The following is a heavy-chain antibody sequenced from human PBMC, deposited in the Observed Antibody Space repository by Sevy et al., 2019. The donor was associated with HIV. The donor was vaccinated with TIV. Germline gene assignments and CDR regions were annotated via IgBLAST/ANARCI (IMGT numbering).Heavy chain of an antibody. CDR3: ATDFRSHEGHGFDP. Sequence: SETLSLTCTVSGGSISSGDYYWSWIRQPPGKGLEWIGYIYYSGSTYYNPSLKSRVTISVDTSKNQFSLKLSSVTAADTAECYCATDFRSHEGHGFDPWGQGTLVTVSS. CDR2: IYYSGST. V-gene: IGHV4-30-4*01. J-gene: IGHJ5*02. D-gene: IGHD6-13*01. CDR1: GGSISSGDYY.